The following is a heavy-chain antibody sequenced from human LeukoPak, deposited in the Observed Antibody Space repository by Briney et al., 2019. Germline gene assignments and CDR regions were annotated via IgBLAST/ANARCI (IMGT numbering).Heavy chain of an antibody. D-gene: IGHD3-22*01. CDR2: IKSKTDGGTI. V-gene: IGHV3-15*01. CDR1: GFTLNNAW. Sequence: GGSLRLSCAASGFTLNNAWMSWVRQAPGKGLEWVGRIKSKTDGGTIDYAAPVKGRSTISRDDSKNMVYLLMNSLKTEDTAVYYCTTTYYDSSGFRAWGQGTLVTVSS. J-gene: IGHJ4*02. CDR3: TTTYYDSSGFRA.